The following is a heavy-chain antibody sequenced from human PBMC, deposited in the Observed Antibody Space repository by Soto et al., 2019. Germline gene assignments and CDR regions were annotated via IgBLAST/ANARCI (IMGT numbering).Heavy chain of an antibody. V-gene: IGHV1-69*06. CDR2: IIPILGRG. D-gene: IGHD5-18*01. CDR1: GDDFNSYV. J-gene: IGHJ4*02. Sequence: QVQLVQSGAEVKKPGSSVKVSCKSYGDDFNSYVIAWVRQAPGQGLEWMGGIIPILGRGNYAPKFQGRVTMTADKSTRTAYMELSSLTSEDTAVYYCARARGDNDYWGQGTLVTVSS. CDR3: ARARGDNDY.